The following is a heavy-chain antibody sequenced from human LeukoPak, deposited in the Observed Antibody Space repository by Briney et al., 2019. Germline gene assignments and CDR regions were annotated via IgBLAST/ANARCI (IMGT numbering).Heavy chain of an antibody. J-gene: IGHJ4*02. D-gene: IGHD6-19*01. Sequence: ASVKVSCKASGYTFTGYSIYWVRQAPGQGLEWLGRIDPNSGGADYAQKFQDRVTVTSDTSSNTVYMELSSLRSEDTAVYYCARDMSSGWFSFDYWGQGTLVTVSS. CDR3: ARDMSSGWFSFDY. CDR2: IDPNSGGA. CDR1: GYTFTGYS. V-gene: IGHV1-2*02.